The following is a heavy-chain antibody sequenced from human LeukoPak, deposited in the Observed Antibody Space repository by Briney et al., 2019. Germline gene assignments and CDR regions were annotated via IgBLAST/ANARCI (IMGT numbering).Heavy chain of an antibody. V-gene: IGHV3-72*01. CDR2: SRNKANSYTT. CDR3: ARDLLTTTVDY. CDR1: GFTFSDHY. J-gene: IGHJ4*02. Sequence: GGSLRLSCAASGFTFSDHYVDWVRQAPGKGLEWVGGSRNKANSYTTLYAASVKSRFTISRDDSKNSVYLQMSSLKTEDTAVYYCARDLLTTTVDYCGQGTLVTVSS. D-gene: IGHD4-17*01.